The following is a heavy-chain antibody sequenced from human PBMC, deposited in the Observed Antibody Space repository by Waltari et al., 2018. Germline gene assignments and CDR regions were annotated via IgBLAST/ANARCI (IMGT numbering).Heavy chain of an antibody. D-gene: IGHD1-1*01. V-gene: IGHV4-4*02. CDR2: IFHSGNT. Sequence: QVHLQESGPGLVQPSGTLSLTCDVSGVSLIGTNYWSWVRQPPGKGLEWIGEIFHSGNTNYNSALKSRVTISMDTSKNQFSLTLISVTAADTAVYYCVRNQWKVSLFDFWGQGAKVSVSS. J-gene: IGHJ4*02. CDR1: GVSLIGTNY. CDR3: VRNQWKVSLFDF.